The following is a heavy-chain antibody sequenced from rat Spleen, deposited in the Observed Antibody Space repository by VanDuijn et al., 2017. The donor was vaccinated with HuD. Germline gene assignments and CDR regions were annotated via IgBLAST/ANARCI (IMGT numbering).Heavy chain of an antibody. V-gene: IGHV5-29*01. Sequence: EVKLVESGGGLVQPGRSLKLSCAASGFTFSDYGVAWVRQAPKKGLEWVATISSDGGALYYPDSVKGRFTISRDNAKSTLYLQMDSLRSEDTASYYCVRHGYTRYYFDYWGQGVMVTVSS. D-gene: IGHD1-9*01. CDR3: VRHGYTRYYFDY. CDR2: ISSDGGAL. J-gene: IGHJ2*01. CDR1: GFTFSDYG.